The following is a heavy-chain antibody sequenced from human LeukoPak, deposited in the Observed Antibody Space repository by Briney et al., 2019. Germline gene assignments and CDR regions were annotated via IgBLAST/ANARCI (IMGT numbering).Heavy chain of an antibody. Sequence: PGGSLRLSCAASGFTFSSYAMSWVRQAPGKGLEWVSAISGSGGSTYYADSVKGRFTISRDNSKKTLYLQMNSLRAEDTAVYYCAKAMVRGVIRGRYFDYWGQGTLVTVSS. V-gene: IGHV3-23*01. CDR3: AKAMVRGVIRGRYFDY. CDR2: ISGSGGST. J-gene: IGHJ4*02. D-gene: IGHD3-10*01. CDR1: GFTFSSYA.